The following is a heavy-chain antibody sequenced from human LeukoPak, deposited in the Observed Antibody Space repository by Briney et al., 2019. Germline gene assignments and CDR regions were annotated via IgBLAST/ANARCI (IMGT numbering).Heavy chain of an antibody. D-gene: IGHD4-17*01. V-gene: IGHV3-66*01. J-gene: IGHJ4*02. CDR3: ARGYHGDSRNYYFDY. CDR2: IYSGGST. Sequence: GRSLRLSCAASGFTVSSNYMSWVRQAPGKGLEWVSVIYSGGSTYYADSVKGRFTISRDNSKNTLYLQMNSLRAEDTAVYYCARGYHGDSRNYYFDYWGQGTLVTVSS. CDR1: GFTVSSNY.